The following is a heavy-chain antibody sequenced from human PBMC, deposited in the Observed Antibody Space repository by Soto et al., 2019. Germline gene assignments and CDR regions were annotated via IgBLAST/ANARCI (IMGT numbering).Heavy chain of an antibody. J-gene: IGHJ4*02. CDR2: ISGDDGSG. V-gene: IGHV3-23*01. CDR1: GVTFTTNA. D-gene: IGHD3-3*01. CDR3: ARDQLDRLKPRETRYFDS. Sequence: PGGSLRLSCVASGVTFTTNAMDWVRQAPGKGLEWVSFISGDDGSGNYADSVKGRFTISRDNSKNTLYLQMNSLRADDTAVYYCARDQLDRLKPRETRYFDSWGLGTLVTVSS.